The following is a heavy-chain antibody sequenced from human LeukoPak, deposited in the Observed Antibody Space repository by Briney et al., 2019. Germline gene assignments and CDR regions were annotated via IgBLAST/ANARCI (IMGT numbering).Heavy chain of an antibody. CDR2: ISTYNGKT. CDR3: ARGTNYDF. V-gene: IGHV1-18*01. Sequence: APVKVSCKASGYTFTTFDISWVRQAPGQGLEWMGWISTYNGKTDYAQKVQGRVTVTTDTSTSTAYMELRSLRSDDTAVYYCARGTNYDFWGQGTLVTVSS. J-gene: IGHJ4*02. CDR1: GYTFTTFD. D-gene: IGHD1-26*01.